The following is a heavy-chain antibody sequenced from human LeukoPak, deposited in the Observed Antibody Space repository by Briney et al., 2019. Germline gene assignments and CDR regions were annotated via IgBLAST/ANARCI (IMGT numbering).Heavy chain of an antibody. CDR3: ARVIGYGDYVHYYYYYMDV. J-gene: IGHJ6*03. V-gene: IGHV4-59*01. Sequence: MASETLSLTCTVSGGSISCYYWSWIRQPPGKGLEWIGYIYYSGSTNYNPSLKSRVTISVDTSKNQFSLKLSSVTAADTAVYYCARVIGYGDYVHYYYYYMDVWGKGTTVTVSS. D-gene: IGHD4-17*01. CDR2: IYYSGST. CDR1: GGSISCYY.